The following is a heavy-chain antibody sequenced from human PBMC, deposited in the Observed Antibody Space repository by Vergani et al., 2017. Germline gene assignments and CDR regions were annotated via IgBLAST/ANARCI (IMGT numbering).Heavy chain of an antibody. J-gene: IGHJ6*02. D-gene: IGHD6-19*01. Sequence: QVQLVESGGGVVQPGRSLRLSCAASGFTFSSYGMHWVRQAPGQGLEWVAVISYDGSNKYYADSVKGRFTISRDNSKNTLYLQMNSLRAEDTAVYYCAKDEAVAPLLAYYYYGMDVWGQGTTVTVSS. CDR3: AKDEAVAPLLAYYYYGMDV. CDR2: ISYDGSNK. V-gene: IGHV3-30*18. CDR1: GFTFSSYG.